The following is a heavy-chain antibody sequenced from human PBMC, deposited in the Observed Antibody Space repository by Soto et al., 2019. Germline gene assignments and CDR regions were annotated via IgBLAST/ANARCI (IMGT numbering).Heavy chain of an antibody. CDR1: GYTFTSYG. D-gene: IGHD4-17*01. CDR2: ISTYNGDT. Sequence: QVQLVQSGAEVKKPGASVKVSCKASGYTFTSYGISWVRQAPGQGLEWMGWISTYNGDTNYAQKFQGRVTLTTDTSTTTVYMELRSLRSDDTAVYYCARVHPTVTTFGYWGQGTLVTVSS. CDR3: ARVHPTVTTFGY. V-gene: IGHV1-18*01. J-gene: IGHJ4*02.